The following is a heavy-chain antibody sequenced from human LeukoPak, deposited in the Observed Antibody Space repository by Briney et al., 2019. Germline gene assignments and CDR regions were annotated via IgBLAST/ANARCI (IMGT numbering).Heavy chain of an antibody. D-gene: IGHD2-2*01. CDR2: INPSDGAT. V-gene: IGHV1-46*01. Sequence: ASVKVSCKASGYAFTMYYIHWVRQAPGQGLEWMGMINPSDGATTYAQRFQGRVTMTRDMSTTTVYMDLRSLRSEDTAVYYCASGTSYNYGMDVWGQGTTVTVSS. J-gene: IGHJ6*02. CDR1: GYAFTMYY. CDR3: ASGTSYNYGMDV.